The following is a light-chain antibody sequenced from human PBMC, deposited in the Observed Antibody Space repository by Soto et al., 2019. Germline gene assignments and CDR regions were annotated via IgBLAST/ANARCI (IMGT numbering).Light chain of an antibody. V-gene: IGLV2-14*01. CDR3: SSYTRSSTLG. J-gene: IGLJ2*01. CDR1: SSDVGGYNY. CDR2: EVS. Sequence: QSALTQPASVSGSPRQSITISCTGTSSDVGGYNYVSWYQHHPGKAPKLMIYEVSNRPSGVSNRFSGSKSGNTASLTISGLQAEDEADYYCSSYTRSSTLGFGGGTKVTVL.